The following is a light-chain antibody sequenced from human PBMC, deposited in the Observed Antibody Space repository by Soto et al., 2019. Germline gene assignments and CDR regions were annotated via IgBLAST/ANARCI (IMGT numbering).Light chain of an antibody. Sequence: DIQMTQSPSTLSASIGDRVIITCRASQSISSWLAWYQQKPGKAPKLLIYDASSLESGVPSRFSGVGSGTDFTLTISSLQPDDFAVYYCQQRSNWPPTFGQGTKVDIK. J-gene: IGKJ1*01. CDR2: DAS. V-gene: IGKV1-5*01. CDR1: QSISSW. CDR3: QQRSNWPPT.